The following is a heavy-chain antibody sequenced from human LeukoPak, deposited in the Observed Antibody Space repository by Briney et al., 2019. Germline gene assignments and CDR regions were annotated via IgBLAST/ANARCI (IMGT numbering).Heavy chain of an antibody. Sequence: PSETLSLTCAVYGGSFSGYYWSWIRQPPGKGLEWIGEINHSGSTNHNPSLKSRVTISVDTSKNQFSLKLSSVTAADTAVYYCARHVGDSSSWWTEYNWFDPWGQGTLVTVSS. CDR2: INHSGST. J-gene: IGHJ5*02. D-gene: IGHD6-13*01. CDR1: GGSFSGYY. V-gene: IGHV4-34*01. CDR3: ARHVGDSSSWWTEYNWFDP.